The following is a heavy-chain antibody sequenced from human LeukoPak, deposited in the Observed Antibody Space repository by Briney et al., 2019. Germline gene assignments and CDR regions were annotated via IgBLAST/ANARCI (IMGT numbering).Heavy chain of an antibody. V-gene: IGHV4-34*01. CDR1: GGSFSGYY. J-gene: IGHJ4*02. Sequence: SETLSLTCAVYGGSFSGYYWSWIRQPPGKGLEWIGEINHSGSTNYNPSLKSRVTISVDTSKNQFSLKLSSVTAADTAVYYCARARRVLRYFDWLLRDLIFDYWGQGTLVTVSS. D-gene: IGHD3-9*01. CDR2: INHSGST. CDR3: ARARRVLRYFDWLLRDLIFDY.